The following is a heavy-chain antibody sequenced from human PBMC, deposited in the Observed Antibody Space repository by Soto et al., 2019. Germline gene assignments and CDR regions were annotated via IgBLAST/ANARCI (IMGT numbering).Heavy chain of an antibody. D-gene: IGHD3-10*01. V-gene: IGHV1-69*13. J-gene: IGHJ6*01. CDR2: IIPIFGTA. CDR3: ARSLPDYGPYPYYGMDV. CDR1: GGTFSSYA. Sequence: GGSVKVSCKTSGGTFSSYAISLVRQAPGQGLEWIGGIIPIFGTANYAQKFQGRVTITADESTSTAYMELRSLRSEDTAVYYCARSLPDYGPYPYYGMDVWGQGTTVTGSS.